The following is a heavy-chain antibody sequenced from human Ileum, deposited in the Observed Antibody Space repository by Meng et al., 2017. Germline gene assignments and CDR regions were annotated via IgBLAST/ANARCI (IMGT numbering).Heavy chain of an antibody. Sequence: GESLKTSFAASGFTLGSYAMSRVRQPPGKGLEWVASVRGSGGNTFYADTVKGRFTISRDKSRDTLYLEFHSLRAEDTAVYYCAKDLGYYHDAIVYYFDYWGQGTLVTVSS. CDR1: GFTLGSYA. CDR3: AKDLGYYHDAIVYYFDY. CDR2: VRGSGGNT. V-gene: IGHV3-23*01. D-gene: IGHD3-22*01. J-gene: IGHJ4*02.